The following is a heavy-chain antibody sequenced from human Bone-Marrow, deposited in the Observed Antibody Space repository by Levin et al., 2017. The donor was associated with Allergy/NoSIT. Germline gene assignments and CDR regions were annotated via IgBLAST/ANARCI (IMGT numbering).Heavy chain of an antibody. CDR3: AKGVMAFDY. CDR1: GFTFSSYG. J-gene: IGHJ4*02. CDR2: ISYDGSNK. V-gene: IGHV3-30*18. D-gene: IGHD3-16*01. Sequence: LSLTCAASGFTFSSYGMHWVRQAPGKGLEWVAVISYDGSNKYYADSVKGRFTISRDNSKNTLYLQMNSLRAEDTAVYYCAKGVMAFDYWGQGTLVTVSS.